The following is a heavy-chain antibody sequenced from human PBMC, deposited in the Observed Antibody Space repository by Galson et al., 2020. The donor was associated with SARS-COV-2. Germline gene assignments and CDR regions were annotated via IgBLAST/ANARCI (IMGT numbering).Heavy chain of an antibody. Sequence: QLWGSLRLSCAASGFTFDYYTMHWVRPAPRKGLEWVSLISWDGGSTYYADSVKGRFTISSNNSKNSLYLQMNSLRTEDTALYYCAKIITSDETIDYWGQGTLVTVSS. CDR1: GFTFDYYT. CDR2: ISWDGGST. J-gene: IGHJ4*02. CDR3: AKIITSDETIDY. V-gene: IGHV3-43*01.